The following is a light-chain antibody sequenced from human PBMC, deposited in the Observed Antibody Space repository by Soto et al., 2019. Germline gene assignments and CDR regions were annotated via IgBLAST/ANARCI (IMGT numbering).Light chain of an antibody. V-gene: IGKV3-15*01. Sequence: EKVMTQSPATLSVSPGERATLSCRASQSVGSDLAWYQQKPGQTPRLLIYAASTRATGIPARFSGSGSGTEFTLSISSLQSEDFAVYYCQQYNSWPLTFGGGTKVEIK. CDR3: QQYNSWPLT. CDR1: QSVGSD. J-gene: IGKJ4*01. CDR2: AAS.